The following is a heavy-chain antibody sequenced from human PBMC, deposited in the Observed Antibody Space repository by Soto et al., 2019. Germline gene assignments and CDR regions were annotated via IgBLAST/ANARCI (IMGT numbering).Heavy chain of an antibody. D-gene: IGHD3-10*01. CDR1: GGSISNYY. Sequence: SETLSLTCTVSGGSISNYYWRWIRQPPGKGLEWIGYIYYSGSTNYNPSLKSRVTISVDTSKNQFSLKLSSVTAADTAVYYCARYLVVRGVYYFDYWGQGTLVTVSS. CDR2: IYYSGST. CDR3: ARYLVVRGVYYFDY. J-gene: IGHJ4*02. V-gene: IGHV4-59*01.